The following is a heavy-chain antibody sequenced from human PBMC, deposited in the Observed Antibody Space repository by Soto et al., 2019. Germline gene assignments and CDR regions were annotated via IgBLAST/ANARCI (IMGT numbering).Heavy chain of an antibody. CDR2: ISGSGGST. CDR3: AKRYCSSTSCYGSPYYYYYMDV. D-gene: IGHD2-2*01. Sequence: GGSLRLSCAASGFTFSSYAMSWVRQAPGKGLEWVSAISGSGGSTYYADSVKGRFTISRDNSKNTLYLQMNSLRAEDTAVYYCAKRYCSSTSCYGSPYYYYYMDVWGKGTTVTVSS. V-gene: IGHV3-23*01. J-gene: IGHJ6*03. CDR1: GFTFSSYA.